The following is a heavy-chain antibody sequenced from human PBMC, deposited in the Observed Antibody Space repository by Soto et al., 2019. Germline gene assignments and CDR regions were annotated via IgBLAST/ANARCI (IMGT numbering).Heavy chain of an antibody. J-gene: IGHJ4*02. CDR3: ARDTGDGTFDF. Sequence: ASVKDSCKASGYTFSSYAMHWVRQAPGQRLEWMGWINAGYGNTKSSQKFQDRVTISRDTSASTAYMELTSLRSEDTAVYYCARDTGDGTFDFWGQGTLVTVSS. CDR1: GYTFSSYA. CDR2: INAGYGNT. D-gene: IGHD7-27*01. V-gene: IGHV1-3*01.